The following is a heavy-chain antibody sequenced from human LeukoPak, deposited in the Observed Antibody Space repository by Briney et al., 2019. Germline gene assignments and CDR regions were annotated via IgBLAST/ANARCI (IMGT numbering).Heavy chain of an antibody. V-gene: IGHV3-23*01. CDR1: GFTFSSYD. D-gene: IGHD6-19*01. CDR3: ARDFYSSGWVEY. CDR2: ISASGDTT. J-gene: IGHJ4*02. Sequence: GGSLRLSCAASGFTFSSYDMSWVRQAPGKGLEWVSRISASGDTTYYADSVKGRFTISRDNSKNTLYLPMNSLRAEDTAVYYCARDFYSSGWVEYWGQGTLVTVSS.